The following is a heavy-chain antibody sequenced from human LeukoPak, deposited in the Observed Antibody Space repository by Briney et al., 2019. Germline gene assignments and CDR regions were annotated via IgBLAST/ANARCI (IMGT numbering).Heavy chain of an antibody. CDR3: ARVISYGWFDP. V-gene: IGHV3-23*01. J-gene: IGHJ5*02. Sequence: PGGSLRLSCAASGFTFNHCAMSWVRQAPGKGLDWISAITDSGGDTYYADSVEGRFTISRDNSKNTLDLQMNSLRGDDTAVYYCARVISYGWFDPWGQGTLVTVSS. D-gene: IGHD3-10*01. CDR1: GFTFNHCA. CDR2: ITDSGGDT.